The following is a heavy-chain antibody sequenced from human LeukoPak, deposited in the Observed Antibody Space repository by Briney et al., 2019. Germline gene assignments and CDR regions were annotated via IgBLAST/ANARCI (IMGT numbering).Heavy chain of an antibody. J-gene: IGHJ5*02. CDR3: ARGPWGYEVVHKGGFDP. V-gene: IGHV4-59*01. D-gene: IGHD3-22*01. Sequence: SETLSLTCTVSGGFISSYYWSWIRQPPGKGLEWIGYIYYSGSTNYNPSLKSRVTISVDTSKNQFSLKLSSVTAADTAVYYCARGPWGYEVVHKGGFDPWGQGTLVTVSS. CDR1: GGFISSYY. CDR2: IYYSGST.